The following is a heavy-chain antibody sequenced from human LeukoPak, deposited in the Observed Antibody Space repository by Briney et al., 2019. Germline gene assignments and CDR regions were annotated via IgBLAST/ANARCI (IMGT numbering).Heavy chain of an antibody. CDR3: ARQCERSGMATIACSYYYYGMDV. J-gene: IGHJ6*02. V-gene: IGHV4-39*01. Sequence: SETLSLSCTVSGGSVSSSGYYWDWIRQPPGKGLEGIVNFYEGGSTHYNPSLKSRVTISVDTSKNQFSLKLSSVTAADTAVYYCARQCERSGMATIACSYYYYGMDVWGQGTTVTVSS. CDR2: FYEGGST. D-gene: IGHD5-24*01. CDR1: GGSVSSSGYY.